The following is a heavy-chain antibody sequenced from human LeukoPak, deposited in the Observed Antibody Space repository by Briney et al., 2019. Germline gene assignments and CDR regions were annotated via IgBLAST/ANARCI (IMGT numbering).Heavy chain of an antibody. CDR3: TTKVIRGNSGDDYDD. Sequence: GGSLRLSCAASGVTFSSYGMRWVRQAPGRGLEWVALISSDGNDKLYGDSVKGRFTISRDDSKSTLYLQMNSLRAEDTAVYYCTTKVIRGNSGDDYDDWGQGTLVTVSS. CDR1: GVTFSSYG. D-gene: IGHD5-12*01. CDR2: ISSDGNDK. V-gene: IGHV3-30*03. J-gene: IGHJ4*02.